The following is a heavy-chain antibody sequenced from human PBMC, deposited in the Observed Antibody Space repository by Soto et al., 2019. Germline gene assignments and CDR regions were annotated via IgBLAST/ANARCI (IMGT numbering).Heavy chain of an antibody. D-gene: IGHD1-26*01. CDR2: VYYSGTP. CDR3: ARLKAVGASPPGYYYYGMDV. CDR1: GGSSRQSSYF. Sequence: PSETLSLTCAVSGGSSRQSSYFWGLIRQPPGKGLEWIASVYYSGTPYYNPSLKSRVTISIDTSKTQISLKLKSLTAADTAVYYCARLKAVGASPPGYYYYGMDVWGQGTTVTVSS. J-gene: IGHJ6*02. V-gene: IGHV4-39*01.